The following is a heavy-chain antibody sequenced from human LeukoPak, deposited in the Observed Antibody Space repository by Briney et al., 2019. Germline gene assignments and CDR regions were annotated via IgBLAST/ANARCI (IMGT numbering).Heavy chain of an antibody. D-gene: IGHD6-13*01. CDR2: IYYSGST. CDR1: GGSISSYY. Sequence: SETLSLTCTVSGGSISSYYWSWIRQPPGKGLEWIGYIYYSGSTNYNPSLKSRVTISVDTSKNQFSLKLSSVTAADTAVYYCARDVAAAGYGNAFDIWGQGTMVTVSS. J-gene: IGHJ3*02. CDR3: ARDVAAAGYGNAFDI. V-gene: IGHV4-59*01.